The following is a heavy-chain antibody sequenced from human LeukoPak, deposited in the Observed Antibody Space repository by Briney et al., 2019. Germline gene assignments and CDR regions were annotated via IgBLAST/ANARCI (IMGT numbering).Heavy chain of an antibody. Sequence: SETLSLTCAVYGGSFIGYYWSWIRQPPGKGLEWIGEINHSGSTNYNPSLKSRVTISVDTSKNQFSLKLSSVTAADTAVYYCARGILIRYFDYWGQGTLVTVSP. CDR1: GGSFIGYY. CDR3: ARGILIRYFDY. J-gene: IGHJ4*02. CDR2: INHSGST. V-gene: IGHV4-34*01.